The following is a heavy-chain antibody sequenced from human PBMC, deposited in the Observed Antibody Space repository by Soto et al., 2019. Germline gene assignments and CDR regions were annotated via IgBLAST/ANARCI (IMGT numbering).Heavy chain of an antibody. Sequence: GGSLRLSCAASGFTFDDYAMHWVRQAPGKGLEWVSGISWNSGSIGYADSVKGRFTISRDNAKNSLYLQMNSLRAEDTALYYCAKDIGGTVTTGIDYWGQGTLVTVSS. CDR2: ISWNSGSI. D-gene: IGHD4-4*01. CDR3: AKDIGGTVTTGIDY. V-gene: IGHV3-9*01. J-gene: IGHJ4*02. CDR1: GFTFDDYA.